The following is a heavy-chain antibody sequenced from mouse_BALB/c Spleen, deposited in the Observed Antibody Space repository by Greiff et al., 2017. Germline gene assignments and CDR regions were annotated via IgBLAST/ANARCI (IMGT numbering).Heavy chain of an antibody. D-gene: IGHD1-1*01. J-gene: IGHJ2*01. Sequence: QVQLQQPGAELVKPGASVKLSCKASGYTFTSYWMHWVKLRPGQGLEWIGYINPSTGYTEYNQKFKDKATLTADKSSSTAYMQLSSLTSEDSAVYYCATPLLDYFDYWGQGTTLTVSS. CDR2: INPSTGYT. V-gene: IGHV1-7*01. CDR1: GYTFTSYW. CDR3: ATPLLDYFDY.